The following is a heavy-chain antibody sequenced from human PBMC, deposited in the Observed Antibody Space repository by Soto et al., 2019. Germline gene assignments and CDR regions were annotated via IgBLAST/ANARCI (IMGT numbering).Heavy chain of an antibody. V-gene: IGHV3-23*01. CDR2: ISGGDVTK. CDR3: ATDRGGSLGYVLDG. CDR1: GFAFSTYA. J-gene: IGHJ6*02. Sequence: EVHLLESGGTLVQPGGSLRLSCAASGFAFSTYAMNWVRQAPGKGLEWVSGISGGDVTKYYADSVKGRFTISRDSSKKTLKLQKNSLRVEDTAVYYYATDRGGSLGYVLDGCCQVTMVTVSS. D-gene: IGHD1-26*01.